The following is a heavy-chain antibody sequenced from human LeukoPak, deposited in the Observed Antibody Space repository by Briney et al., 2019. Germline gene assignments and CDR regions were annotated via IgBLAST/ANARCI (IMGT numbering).Heavy chain of an antibody. J-gene: IGHJ4*02. CDR3: AREIAAALFDY. Sequence: GASVRVSCKASGGTFSSYAISWVRQAPGQGLEWMGGIIPIFGTANYAQKFQGRVTITADESTSTAYMELSSLRSEDTAVYYCAREIAAALFDYWGQGTLVTVSS. CDR2: IIPIFGTA. CDR1: GGTFSSYA. V-gene: IGHV1-69*13. D-gene: IGHD6-13*01.